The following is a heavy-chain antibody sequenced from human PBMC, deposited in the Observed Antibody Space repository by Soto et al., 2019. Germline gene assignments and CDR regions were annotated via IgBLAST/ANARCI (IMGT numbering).Heavy chain of an antibody. CDR3: ARQDTAMVILFDY. CDR1: GGSISSSSYY. J-gene: IGHJ4*02. D-gene: IGHD5-18*01. Sequence: QLQLQESGPGLVKPSETLSLTCTVSGGSISSSSYYWGWIRQPPGKGLEWIGSIYYSGSTYYNPSLKSRVTISVDTSKNQFSLKLSSVTAADTAVYYCARQDTAMVILFDYWGQGTLVTVSS. CDR2: IYYSGST. V-gene: IGHV4-39*01.